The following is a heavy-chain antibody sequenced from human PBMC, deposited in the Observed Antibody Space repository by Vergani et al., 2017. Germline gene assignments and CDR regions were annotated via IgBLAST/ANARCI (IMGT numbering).Heavy chain of an antibody. D-gene: IGHD6-19*01. Sequence: QVQLQESGPGLVKPSGTLSLTCAVSGGSISSSNWWSWVRQPPGKGLEWIGEIYHSGSTNYNPSPKSGVTISVDKAKNQFSLKLSSVTAADPAVYYCARDCGEGRWYQLLGIAVAGTGMSHYYYGMDVWGQGTTVTVSS. J-gene: IGHJ6*02. V-gene: IGHV4-4*02. CDR2: IYHSGST. CDR1: GGSISSSNW. CDR3: ARDCGEGRWYQLLGIAVAGTGMSHYYYGMDV.